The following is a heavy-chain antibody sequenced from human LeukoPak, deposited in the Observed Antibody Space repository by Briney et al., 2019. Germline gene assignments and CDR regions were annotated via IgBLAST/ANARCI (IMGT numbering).Heavy chain of an antibody. CDR2: IYYSGST. D-gene: IGHD5-24*01. CDR3: AREGDGYSYPY. CDR1: GVSISQYY. V-gene: IGHV4-59*01. Sequence: SETLSLTCTVSGVSISQYYWSWLRQPPGKGLDWLGFIYYSGSTNSNPSLKSRVTISIDTSQNQFSLRLTSLTAAATAVYFFAREGDGYSYPYWGRGTLVTVSS. J-gene: IGHJ4*02.